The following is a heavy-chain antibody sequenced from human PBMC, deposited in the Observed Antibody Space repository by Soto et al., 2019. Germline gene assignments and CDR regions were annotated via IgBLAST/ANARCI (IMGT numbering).Heavy chain of an antibody. J-gene: IGHJ4*02. CDR1: GYSFTLYW. V-gene: IGHV5-51*01. CDR2: IYPDDSDT. D-gene: IGHD2-2*02. CDR3: ARGYCSSSSCYKGFDY. Sequence: GESLTISFTSSGYSFTLYWIAWVRQMPGKGLEWMGIIYPDDSDTRYSPAFQGQVTISADKSISTAYLQWSSLKASDTAMYYCARGYCSSSSCYKGFDYWGQGTLVTVSS.